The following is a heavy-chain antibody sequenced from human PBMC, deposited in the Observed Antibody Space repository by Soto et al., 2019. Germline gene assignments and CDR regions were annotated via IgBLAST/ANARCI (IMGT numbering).Heavy chain of an antibody. V-gene: IGHV4-31*03. D-gene: IGHD2-2*01. CDR1: GGSISSGGYY. J-gene: IGHJ5*02. Sequence: QVQLQESGPGLVKPSQTLSLTCTVSGGSISSGGYYWSWIRQHPGKGLEWIGYIYYSGSTYYNPSLKRRVTISVETSKNQFSLKLSSVTAADTAVYYCARGWGIVVVPAARPGWFDPWGQGTLVTVSS. CDR2: IYYSGST. CDR3: ARGWGIVVVPAARPGWFDP.